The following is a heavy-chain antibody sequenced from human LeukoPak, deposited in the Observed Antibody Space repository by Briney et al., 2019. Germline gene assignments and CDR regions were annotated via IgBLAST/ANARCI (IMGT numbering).Heavy chain of an antibody. D-gene: IGHD3-22*01. Sequence: GASVKVSFKASGYTFTGYYIHWVRQAPGQGLEWMGWINPNSGGANYAQKFQGRVTMTRDTSISTAYMELSRLRSDDTAVYYCARLLYYYDSSGPLNWFDPWGQGTLVTVSS. CDR3: ARLLYYYDSSGPLNWFDP. CDR2: INPNSGGA. V-gene: IGHV1-2*02. J-gene: IGHJ5*02. CDR1: GYTFTGYY.